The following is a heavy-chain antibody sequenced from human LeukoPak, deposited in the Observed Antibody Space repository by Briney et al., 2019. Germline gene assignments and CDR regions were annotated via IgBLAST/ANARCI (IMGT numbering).Heavy chain of an antibody. V-gene: IGHV3-30*18. D-gene: IGHD1-26*01. CDR2: ISYDGSNK. Sequence: GGSLRLSCAASGFTFSSYGMHWVRQAPGKGLEWVAVISYDGSNKYYADSVKGRFTISRDNSKNTLYLQMNSLRAEDTAVYYCAKDLSQWIVGATSDYWGQGTLVTVSS. CDR3: AKDLSQWIVGATSDY. J-gene: IGHJ4*02. CDR1: GFTFSSYG.